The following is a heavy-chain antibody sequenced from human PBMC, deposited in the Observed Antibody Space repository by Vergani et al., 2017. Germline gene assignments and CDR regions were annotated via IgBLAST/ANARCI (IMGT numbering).Heavy chain of an antibody. CDR2: LSASDRRT. Sequence: EVQLLESGGDLDQPGGSLRLSCAASGFTFIMHAMSWVRQAPGKGLEWVSTLSASDRRTHYADSVKGRFTISRDNSKNTLFLHMNSLRPEDTAVYYCAKVGRSEVAGTFGAFDIWGQGTMVTVSS. D-gene: IGHD6-19*01. J-gene: IGHJ3*02. V-gene: IGHV3-23*01. CDR1: GFTFIMHA. CDR3: AKVGRSEVAGTFGAFDI.